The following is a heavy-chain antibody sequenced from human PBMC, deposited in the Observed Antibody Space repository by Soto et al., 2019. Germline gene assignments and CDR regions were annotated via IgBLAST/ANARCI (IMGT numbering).Heavy chain of an antibody. CDR2: IYHSGST. V-gene: IGHV4-30-2*01. CDR1: GGSISSGGYS. CDR3: VRALGSRFMEWPRFDP. J-gene: IGHJ5*02. Sequence: ASETLSLTCAVSGGSISSGGYSWSWIRQPPGKGLEWIGYIYHSGSTYYNPSLKSRVTISVDRSKNQFSLKLSSVTAADTAVYYCVRALGSRFMEWPRFDPRGQGRLVTVSS. D-gene: IGHD3-3*01.